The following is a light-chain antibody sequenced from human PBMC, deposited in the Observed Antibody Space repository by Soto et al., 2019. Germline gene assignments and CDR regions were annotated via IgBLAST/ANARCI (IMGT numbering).Light chain of an antibody. CDR1: QSVSSSY. V-gene: IGKV3-20*01. J-gene: IGKJ2*01. CDR3: QKYGSSSVT. Sequence: EIVLTQTPGTLSLSPGERATLSCRASQSVSSSYLAWYQLKPGQAPGLLIYGASTRASGIPDRFSGSGSGTEFTLTISRLEPEDFAVYYCQKYGSSSVTFGQGTKLDIK. CDR2: GAS.